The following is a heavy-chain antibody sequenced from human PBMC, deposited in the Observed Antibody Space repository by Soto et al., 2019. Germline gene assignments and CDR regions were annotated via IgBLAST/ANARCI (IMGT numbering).Heavy chain of an antibody. J-gene: IGHJ6*02. D-gene: IGHD6-19*01. V-gene: IGHV1-2*04. CDR2: INPNSGGT. CDR1: GYTFIGYY. CDR3: ARDSGYSTGCVDV. Sequence: ASVKVSCKASGYTFIGYYMHWVRQAPGQGLEWMGWINPNSGGTNYAQKFQGWVTLTRDRSISTAYLELSRLKSDDTAVYYCARDSGYSTGCVDVWGQGTTVTVSS.